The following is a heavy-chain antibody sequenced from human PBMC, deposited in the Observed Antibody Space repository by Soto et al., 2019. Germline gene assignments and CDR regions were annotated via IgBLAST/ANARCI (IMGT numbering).Heavy chain of an antibody. D-gene: IGHD2-2*01. CDR2: ISAYNGNT. V-gene: IGHV1-18*01. Sequence: SSLKVSCKDSGYTITSYGISWVRQAPGQGLEWMGWISAYNGNTNYAQKLQGRVTMTTDTSTSTAYMELRSLRSDDTAVYYWARFVVDFSSTDGLGVYYG. J-gene: IGHJ6*01. CDR3: ARFVVDFSSTDGLGVYYG. CDR1: GYTITSYG.